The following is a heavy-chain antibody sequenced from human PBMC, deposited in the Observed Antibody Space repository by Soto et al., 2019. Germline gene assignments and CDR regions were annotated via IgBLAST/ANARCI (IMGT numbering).Heavy chain of an antibody. CDR2: MEPSSGRT. CDR1: GYSFTGLD. J-gene: IGHJ4*02. D-gene: IGHD1-26*01. V-gene: IGHV1-8*01. CDR3: ARGVTAGVDY. Sequence: QVQLVQSGAEARVPGASVKVSCKASGYSFTGLDINWVRQTTGQGLEWMGWMEPSSGRTGYAQKFQGRATMTRDTSINTAYMELSSLTSDDTAFYYCARGVTAGVDYWGQGTLVTVSS.